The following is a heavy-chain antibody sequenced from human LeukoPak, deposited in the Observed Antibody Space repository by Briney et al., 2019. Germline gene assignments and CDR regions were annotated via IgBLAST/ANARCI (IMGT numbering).Heavy chain of an antibody. CDR1: GYTFTGYY. D-gene: IGHD3-22*01. V-gene: IGHV1-2*02. CDR2: INPNSGGT. Sequence: GASVKDSCKASGYTFTGYYMHWVRQAPGQGLEWMGWINPNSGGTNYAQKFQGRVTMTRDTSISTAYMELSRLRSDDTAVYYCARPYYDSSGYPSGAFDIWGQGTMVTVSS. CDR3: ARPYYDSSGYPSGAFDI. J-gene: IGHJ3*02.